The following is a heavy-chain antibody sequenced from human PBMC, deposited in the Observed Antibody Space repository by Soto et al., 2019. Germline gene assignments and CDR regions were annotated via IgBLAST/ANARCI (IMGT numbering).Heavy chain of an antibody. V-gene: IGHV4-39*01. J-gene: IGHJ3*02. CDR1: GGSISSSSYY. CDR2: IYYSGST. Sequence: QLQLQESGPGLVKPSETLSLTCTVSGGSISSSSYYWGWIRQPPGKGLERIGSIYYSGSTYYNPSLKSRVTISVDTSKNQFSLKLSSVTAADTAVYYCARQPKDAFDIWGQGTMVTVSS. CDR3: ARQPKDAFDI.